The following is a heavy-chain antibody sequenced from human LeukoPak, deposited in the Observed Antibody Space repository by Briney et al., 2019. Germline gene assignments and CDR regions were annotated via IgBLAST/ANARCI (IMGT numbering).Heavy chain of an antibody. CDR2: IADAGP. CDR3: ARNLGPFDV. CDR1: GLTFNDFA. D-gene: IGHD3-16*01. V-gene: IGHV3-23*01. Sequence: GGSLTLSCAASGLTFNDFAMLWLRPPPGRGRELVSTIADAGPYYADSVKGRLIITRDNSKNMLYLQLNSLRADDTAMYYGARNLGPFDVRGHGTMVTVSS. J-gene: IGHJ3*01.